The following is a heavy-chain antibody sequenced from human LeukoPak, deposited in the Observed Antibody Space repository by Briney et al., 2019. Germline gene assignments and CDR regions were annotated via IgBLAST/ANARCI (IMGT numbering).Heavy chain of an antibody. CDR2: INPNSGGT. D-gene: IGHD2-21*02. V-gene: IGHV1-2*02. CDR1: GYTFSDYY. J-gene: IGHJ5*01. Sequence: ASVKVSCKASGYTFSDYYMHWVRQAPGQGPEWMGWINPNSGGTNYAQKFQGRVTMTWDTSISTAYMELSRLRFDDTAVYYCARGVMVTALWPEKWFEFWGQGTLVTVSS. CDR3: ARGVMVTALWPEKWFEF.